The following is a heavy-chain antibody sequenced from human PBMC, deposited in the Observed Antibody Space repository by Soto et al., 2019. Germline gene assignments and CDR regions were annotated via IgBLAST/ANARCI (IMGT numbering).Heavy chain of an antibody. V-gene: IGHV4-30-4*01. CDR3: AAQFWGYGDDVFDY. CDR2: IYYRGST. CDR1: GGSISSGDYY. J-gene: IGHJ4*02. D-gene: IGHD4-17*01. Sequence: QVQLQESGPGLVKPSQPLSLTCTVSGGSISSGDYYWSWIRQPPGKGLEWIGYIYYRGSTYYNPALKSRVTKSVDTSKNQFSLKLSSVTAADTAVYYCAAQFWGYGDDVFDYWGQGTLVTVSS.